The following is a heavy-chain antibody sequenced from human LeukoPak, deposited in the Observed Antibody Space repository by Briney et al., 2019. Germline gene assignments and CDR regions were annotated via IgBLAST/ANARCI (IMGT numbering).Heavy chain of an antibody. CDR3: AKERDYGPADY. Sequence: GGPLRLSCAASGFTFSIYAMSWVRQAPGKGLEWVSSISGTSGNTYYADSVKGRFAISRDNSKDTLFLQMNSLRAEDTAIYYCAKERDYGPADYWGQGTLVTVSS. D-gene: IGHD4/OR15-4a*01. V-gene: IGHV3-23*01. CDR1: GFTFSIYA. J-gene: IGHJ4*02. CDR2: ISGTSGNT.